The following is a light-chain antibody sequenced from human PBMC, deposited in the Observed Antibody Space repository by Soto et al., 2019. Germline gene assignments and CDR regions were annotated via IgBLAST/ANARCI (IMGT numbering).Light chain of an antibody. J-gene: IGKJ1*01. V-gene: IGKV1-5*01. Sequence: DIQMTQSPSTLSASVGDRVTITCRASQSISSWLAWYQQKPGRAPKLLIYDSSSLESGVPSRFSDSGSGKEFRLTISSMQRDDFATYYCRQYDKLPPTWTVGQGTKVQIE. CDR3: RQYDKLPPTWT. CDR1: QSISSW. CDR2: DSS.